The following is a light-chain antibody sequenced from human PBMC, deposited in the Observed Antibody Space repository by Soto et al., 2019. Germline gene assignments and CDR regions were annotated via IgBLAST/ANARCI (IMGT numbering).Light chain of an antibody. J-gene: IGLJ1*01. CDR3: SSYTRSGTYV. CDR1: SSDVGGYNY. Sequence: QSALAQPASLSGSPGQSITISCTGTSSDVGGYNYVSWYQQHPGKAPKVMIYDASNRPSGVSNRFSGSKSGNTASLTISGLQAEDEADYFCSSYTRSGTYVFGTGTKVTVL. V-gene: IGLV2-14*01. CDR2: DAS.